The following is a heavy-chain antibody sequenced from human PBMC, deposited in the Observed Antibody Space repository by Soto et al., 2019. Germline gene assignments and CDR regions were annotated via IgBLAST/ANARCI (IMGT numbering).Heavy chain of an antibody. CDR1: GGSFSGYY. Sequence: PSETLSLTCAVYGGSFSGYYLSWIRQPPGKGLEWIGEINHSGSNNYNPSLKSRVTISVDTSKNQCSLKLSSVTAADTAVYYCARGLVYNPEYCSGGSCYYPPYYFDYWGQGTLVTVSS. CDR3: ARGLVYNPEYCSGGSCYYPPYYFDY. CDR2: INHSGSN. J-gene: IGHJ4*02. D-gene: IGHD2-15*01. V-gene: IGHV4-34*01.